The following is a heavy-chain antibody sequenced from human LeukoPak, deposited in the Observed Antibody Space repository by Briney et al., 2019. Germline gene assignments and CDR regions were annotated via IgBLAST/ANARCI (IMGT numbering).Heavy chain of an antibody. J-gene: IGHJ4*02. V-gene: IGHV3-30*03. Sequence: GGSLRLSCAASGFTFSSYGMHWVRQAPGKGLEWVAVISYDGSNKYYADSVKGRFTISRVNSKNTLYLQMNSLRAEDTAVYYCARDMGYYDSSGYYDYWGQGTLVTVSS. CDR3: ARDMGYYDSSGYYDY. CDR1: GFTFSSYG. CDR2: ISYDGSNK. D-gene: IGHD3-22*01.